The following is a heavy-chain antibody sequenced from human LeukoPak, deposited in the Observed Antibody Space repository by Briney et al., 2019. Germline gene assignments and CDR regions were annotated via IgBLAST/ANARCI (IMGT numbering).Heavy chain of an antibody. CDR1: GGSFSGYY. CDR2: INHSGST. D-gene: IGHD2-15*01. Sequence: SETLSLTCAVYGGSFSGYYWSWIRQPPGKGLEGIGEINHSGSTNYNPSLKSRVTVSVDTSKNQFSLTLSSVTAADAAVYYCARLRGYCSGGSCYSLSYYFDYWGQGTLVTVSS. CDR3: ARLRGYCSGGSCYSLSYYFDY. V-gene: IGHV4-34*01. J-gene: IGHJ4*02.